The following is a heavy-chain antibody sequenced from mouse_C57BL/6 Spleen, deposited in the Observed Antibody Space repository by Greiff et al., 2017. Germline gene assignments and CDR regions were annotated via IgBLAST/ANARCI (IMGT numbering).Heavy chain of an antibody. J-gene: IGHJ3*01. D-gene: IGHD1-1*01. V-gene: IGHV1-15*01. Sequence: VQLVESGAELVRPGASVTLSCKASGYTFTDYEMHWVKQTPVHGLEWIGAIDPETGGTAYNQKFKGKAILTADKSSSPAYMELRILTSEDCAFYYCTHYVSSPFAYGGQGTLATVSA. CDR3: THYVSSPFAY. CDR1: GYTFTDYE. CDR2: IDPETGGT.